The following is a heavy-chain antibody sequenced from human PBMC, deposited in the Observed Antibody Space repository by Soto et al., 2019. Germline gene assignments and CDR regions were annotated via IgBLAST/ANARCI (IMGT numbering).Heavy chain of an antibody. CDR3: ARGRGGYFDL. CDR1: GGSISSYY. V-gene: IGHV4-59*01. J-gene: IGHJ2*01. CDR2: IYYSGST. Sequence: VQLQESGPGLVKPSETLSLTCTVSGGSISSYYWSWIRQPPGKGLEWIGYIYYSGSTNYNPSLKSRVTISVDTSKNQFSLKLSSVTAADTAVYYCARGRGGYFDLWGRGTLVTVSS.